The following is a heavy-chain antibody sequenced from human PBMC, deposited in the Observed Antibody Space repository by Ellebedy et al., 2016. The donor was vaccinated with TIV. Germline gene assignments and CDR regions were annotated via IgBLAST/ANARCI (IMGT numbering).Heavy chain of an antibody. V-gene: IGHV1-2*02. CDR3: ARDIVATILGDAFDI. CDR2: INPNSGGT. CDR1: GYTFTGYY. D-gene: IGHD5-12*01. Sequence: AASVKVSCKASGYTFTGYYMHWVRQAPGQGLEWMGWINPNSGGTNYAQKFQGRVTMTRDTSISTAYMELSRLRSDDTAVYYCARDIVATILGDAFDIWGQGTMVTVSS. J-gene: IGHJ3*02.